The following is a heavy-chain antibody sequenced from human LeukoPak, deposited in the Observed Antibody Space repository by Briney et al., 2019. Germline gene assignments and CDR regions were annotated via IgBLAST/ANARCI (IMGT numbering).Heavy chain of an antibody. D-gene: IGHD1-14*01. CDR3: ARGSNRSYYYYYMAV. CDR2: IYYSGST. V-gene: IGHV4-59*12. J-gene: IGHJ6*03. CDR1: GGSISSYY. Sequence: SETLSLTCTVSGGSISSYYWSWIRQPPGKGLEWIGYIYYSGSTNYNPSLKSRVTISVDTSKNQFSLKLSSVTAADTAVYYCARGSNRSYYYYYMAVWGKGTTVTVSS.